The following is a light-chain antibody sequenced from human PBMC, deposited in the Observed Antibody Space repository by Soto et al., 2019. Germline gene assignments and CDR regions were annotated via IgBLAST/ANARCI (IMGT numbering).Light chain of an antibody. Sequence: EIPLTPSPATLSLSPGASASLFWRASQSIGGFLAWYQQRPGQAPRLLIYEASNRPTGIPARFSGSGSGTDFTPTISSLGPEDFAVYYCQQRSNWPPTWTFGQGTKVDI. CDR2: EAS. CDR1: QSIGGF. J-gene: IGKJ1*01. V-gene: IGKV3-11*01. CDR3: QQRSNWPPTWT.